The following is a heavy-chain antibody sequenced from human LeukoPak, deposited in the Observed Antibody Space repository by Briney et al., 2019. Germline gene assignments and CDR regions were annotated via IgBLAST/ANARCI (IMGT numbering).Heavy chain of an antibody. V-gene: IGHV1-69*13. Sequence: GASVKVSCKASGGTFSSYAISWVRQAPGQGLERMGGIIPIFGTANYAQKFQGRVTITADESTSTAYMELSSLRSEDTAVYYCARVGYQLTPSRLDVWGKGTTVTVSS. J-gene: IGHJ6*04. CDR2: IIPIFGTA. D-gene: IGHD2-2*01. CDR1: GGTFSSYA. CDR3: ARVGYQLTPSRLDV.